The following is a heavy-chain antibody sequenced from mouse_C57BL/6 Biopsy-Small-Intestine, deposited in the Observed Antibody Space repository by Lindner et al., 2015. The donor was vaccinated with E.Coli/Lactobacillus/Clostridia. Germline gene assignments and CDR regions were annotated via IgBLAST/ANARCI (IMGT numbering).Heavy chain of an antibody. D-gene: IGHD2-4*01. CDR1: GYTFNICG. Sequence: SVKVSCKTSGYTFNICGITWVRQAPGQGLEWMAWISAYNGDTNNAQKFQGRVTMTTDTSTSTAYMELRSLRSDDTAVYYCARAMYYDSSGYFGASDIWGQGTMVTVSS. CDR3: ARAMYYDSSGYFGASDI. J-gene: IGHJ3*01. V-gene: IGHV1S126*01. CDR2: ISAYNGDT.